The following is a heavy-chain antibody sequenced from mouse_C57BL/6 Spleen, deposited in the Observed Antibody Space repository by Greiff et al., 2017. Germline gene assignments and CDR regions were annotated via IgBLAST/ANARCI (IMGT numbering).Heavy chain of an antibody. V-gene: IGHV5-6*01. D-gene: IGHD1-1*01. CDR3: ARQGGSGYYFDY. CDR2: ISSGGSYT. Sequence: EVQLQESGGDLVKPGGSLKLPCAASGFTFSSYGLSWVRQTPDKRLEWVATISSGGSYTYYPDSVQGRFTISRDNAKNTLYLQMSSLKSEDTAMYDCARQGGSGYYFDYWGQGTTLTVSS. J-gene: IGHJ2*01. CDR1: GFTFSSYG.